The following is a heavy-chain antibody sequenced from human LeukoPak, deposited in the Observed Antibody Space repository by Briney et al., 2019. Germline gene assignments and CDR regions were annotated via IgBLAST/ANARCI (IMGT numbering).Heavy chain of an antibody. J-gene: IGHJ6*02. CDR3: ARAMVRGEKIYYYGMDV. V-gene: IGHV4-34*01. CDR2: INHSGST. D-gene: IGHD3-10*01. CDR1: GGSFSGYY. Sequence: SETLSLTCAVYGGSFSGYYWSWIRQPPGKGLEWIGEINHSGSTNYNPSLKSRVTISVDTSKNQFSLKLSSVTAADTAVYYCARAMVRGEKIYYYGMDVWGQGTTVTVSS.